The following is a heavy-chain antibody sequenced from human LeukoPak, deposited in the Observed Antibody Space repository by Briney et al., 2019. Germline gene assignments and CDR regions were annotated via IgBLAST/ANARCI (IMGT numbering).Heavy chain of an antibody. CDR3: AKACLDCAY. D-gene: IGHD2-21*01. CDR2: IRYDGSNK. Sequence: QPGGSLRLSCAAPGFTFSSYGMHWVRQAPGKGLEWVAFIRYDGSNKYYADSVKGRFTISRDNSKNTPYLQMNSLRAEDTAVYYCAKACLDCAYWGQGTLVTVSS. J-gene: IGHJ4*02. CDR1: GFTFSSYG. V-gene: IGHV3-30*02.